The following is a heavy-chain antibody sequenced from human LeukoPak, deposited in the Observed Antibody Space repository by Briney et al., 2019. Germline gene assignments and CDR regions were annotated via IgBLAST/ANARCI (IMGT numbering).Heavy chain of an antibody. CDR2: IKQDGSEK. J-gene: IGHJ4*02. CDR1: GFTFSSYW. CDR3: ARGRYDYVWGSYLDY. Sequence: PGGSLRLSCAASGFTFSSYWMSWVRQAPGKGLEWVANIKQDGSEKYYVDSVKGRFTISRDNAKNSLYVQMNSLRAEDTAVYYCARGRYDYVWGSYLDYWGQGTLVTVSS. V-gene: IGHV3-7*01. D-gene: IGHD3-16*01.